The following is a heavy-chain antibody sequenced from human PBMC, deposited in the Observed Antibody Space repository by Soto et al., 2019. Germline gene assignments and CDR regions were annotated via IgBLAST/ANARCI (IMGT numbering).Heavy chain of an antibody. CDR3: ARVDSSAWYKQEGAVDI. CDR2: ISSSSSTI. J-gene: IGHJ3*02. D-gene: IGHD6-19*01. CDR1: GFTFSSYS. V-gene: IGHV3-48*02. Sequence: EVQLVESGGGLVQPGGSLRLSCAASGFTFSSYSMNWVRQAPGKGLEGVSYISSSSSTIYYADSVKGRFTISRDNAKNSMYLQMNSLRDEDTAVYYCARVDSSAWYKQEGAVDIWGQGKMVTVSS.